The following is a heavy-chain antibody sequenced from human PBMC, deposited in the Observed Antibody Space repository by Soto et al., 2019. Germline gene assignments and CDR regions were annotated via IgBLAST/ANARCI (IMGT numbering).Heavy chain of an antibody. D-gene: IGHD2-15*01. V-gene: IGHV3-11*01. CDR3: AKDRGIVVVVAARDAFDI. J-gene: IGHJ3*02. Sequence: GGSLRLSCAASGFTFTDYYMTWIRQAPGKGLEWVSYISSSGSTIYYADSVKGRFTISRDNSKNTLYLQMNSLRAEDTAVYYCAKDRGIVVVVAARDAFDIWGQGTMVTVSS. CDR1: GFTFTDYY. CDR2: ISSSGSTI.